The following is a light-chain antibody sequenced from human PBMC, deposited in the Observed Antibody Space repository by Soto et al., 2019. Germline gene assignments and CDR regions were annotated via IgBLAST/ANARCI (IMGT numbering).Light chain of an antibody. CDR3: QKYYNAGFT. J-gene: IGKJ3*01. CDR1: QGISNS. CDR2: AAS. Sequence: DIQMTQSPSSLSASVGDRVTITCRASQGISNSLAWYQQKPGKVPKLLIYAASTLQSGVPSRFSGSGSGTDSTLAISSLQPEDVATYYCQKYYNAGFTFGPGTKVDIK. V-gene: IGKV1-27*01.